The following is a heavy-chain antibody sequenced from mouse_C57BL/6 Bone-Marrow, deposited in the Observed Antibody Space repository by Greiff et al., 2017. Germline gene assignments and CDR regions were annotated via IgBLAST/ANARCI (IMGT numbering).Heavy chain of an antibody. CDR1: GYSITSGYY. CDR2: ISYDGSN. D-gene: IGHD6-2*01. V-gene: IGHV3-6*01. CDR3: AREVSY. Sequence: EVKLQESGPGLVKPSQSLSLTCSVTGYSITSGYYWNWIRQFPGNKLEWMGYISYDGSNNYNPSLKNRIPITRDTSKNQFFLKLNSVTTEDTATYYCAREVSYWGQGTTLTVSS. J-gene: IGHJ2*01.